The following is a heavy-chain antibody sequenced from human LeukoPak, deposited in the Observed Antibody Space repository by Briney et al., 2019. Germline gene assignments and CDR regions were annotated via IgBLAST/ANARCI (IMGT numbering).Heavy chain of an antibody. CDR3: ARGPRYSFY. CDR2: ISASGTST. CDR1: GFTFSSYA. J-gene: IGHJ4*02. V-gene: IGHV3-23*01. D-gene: IGHD6-13*01. Sequence: GGSLRLSCTASGFTFSSYAMSWVRQAPGKGLEWVSPISASGTSTFYADSVKGRFTISRDQANNTLYLQMNTLRDEDTAVYYCARGPRYSFYWGQGTLVSVSS.